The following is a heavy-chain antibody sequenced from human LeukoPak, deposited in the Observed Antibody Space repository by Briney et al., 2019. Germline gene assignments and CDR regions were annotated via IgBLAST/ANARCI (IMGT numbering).Heavy chain of an antibody. D-gene: IGHD3-10*01. CDR2: ISASSGTI. Sequence: GGSLRLSCAASGFTFGSSAMTWVRQAPGKGLEWVSYISASSGTIYYADSVKGRFTISRDNAKNSLYLQMNSLRAEDTAVYYCARGEYGSGSYHIDYWGQGTLVTVSS. CDR3: ARGEYGSGSYHIDY. CDR1: GFTFGSSA. J-gene: IGHJ4*02. V-gene: IGHV3-48*04.